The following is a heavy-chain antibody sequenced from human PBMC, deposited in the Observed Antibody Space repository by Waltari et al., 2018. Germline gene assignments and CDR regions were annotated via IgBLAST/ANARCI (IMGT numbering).Heavy chain of an antibody. Sequence: QVQLQESGPGLVQPSETLSLTCAVSGYSISSGYYWGWIRQPPGKGLEWIGSIYHSGSTYYNPSLKSRVTISVDTSKNQFSLKLSSVTAADTAVYYCARENDGDGNYWGQGTLVTVSS. V-gene: IGHV4-38-2*02. J-gene: IGHJ4*02. CDR1: GYSISSGYY. CDR3: ARENDGDGNY. CDR2: IYHSGST. D-gene: IGHD4-17*01.